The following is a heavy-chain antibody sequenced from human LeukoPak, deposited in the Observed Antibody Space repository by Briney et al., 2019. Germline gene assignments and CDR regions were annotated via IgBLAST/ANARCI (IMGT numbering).Heavy chain of an antibody. D-gene: IGHD2-2*01. V-gene: IGHV3-33*06. CDR3: AKHPVSLLIDY. Sequence: GGSLRLSCAASGFTFSSYGMHWVRQAPGKGLEWVAVIWYDGSNKYHADSVKGRFTISRDNSKNTLYLQMNSLRAEDTAVYYCAKHPVSLLIDYWGQGTLVTVSS. J-gene: IGHJ4*02. CDR1: GFTFSSYG. CDR2: IWYDGSNK.